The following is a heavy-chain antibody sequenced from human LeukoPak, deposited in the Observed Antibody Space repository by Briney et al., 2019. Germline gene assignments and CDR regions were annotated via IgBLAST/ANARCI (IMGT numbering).Heavy chain of an antibody. CDR1: GFTFSGYR. V-gene: IGHV3-74*01. J-gene: IGHJ4*02. CDR2: INSDGNSI. CDR3: ARDRGNSGPDY. D-gene: IGHD4-23*01. Sequence: GGSLRLSCAASGFTFSGYRMHWVRQGPGKGLVWVSRINSDGNSINYADSVKGRFTISRDNAKNTLYLQMNSLRAEDTAVYYCARDRGNSGPDYWGQGTLVTVSP.